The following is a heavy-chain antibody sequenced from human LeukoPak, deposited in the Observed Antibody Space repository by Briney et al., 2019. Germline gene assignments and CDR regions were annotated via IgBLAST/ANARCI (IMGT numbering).Heavy chain of an antibody. J-gene: IGHJ6*03. CDR3: ATRGYSGYEYYYYYMDV. CDR2: IYYSGST. D-gene: IGHD5-12*01. V-gene: IGHV4-59*01. Sequence: PSETLSLTCAVYGGSFSGYYWSWIRQPPGKGLEWIGYIYYSGSTNYNPSLKSRVTISVDTSKNQFSLKLSSVTAADTAVYYCATRGYSGYEYYYYYMDVWGKGTTVTISS. CDR1: GGSFSGYY.